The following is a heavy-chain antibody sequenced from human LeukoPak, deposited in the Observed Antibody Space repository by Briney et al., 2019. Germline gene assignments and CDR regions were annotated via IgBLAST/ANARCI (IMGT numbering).Heavy chain of an antibody. J-gene: IGHJ1*01. CDR3: AKDRRLRFLEWSSIGYFQH. CDR2: ISAYNGNT. Sequence: VASVKVSCKASGYTFISYGISWVRQAPGQGLEWMGWISAYNGNTNYAQKFQGRVTMTTDTSTSTAYMELRSLRSDDTAVYYCAKDRRLRFLEWSSIGYFQHWGQGTLVAVSS. CDR1: GYTFISYG. D-gene: IGHD3-3*01. V-gene: IGHV1-18*01.